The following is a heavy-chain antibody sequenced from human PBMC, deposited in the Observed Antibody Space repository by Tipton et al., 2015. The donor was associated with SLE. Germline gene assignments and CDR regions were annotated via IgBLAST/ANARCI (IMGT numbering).Heavy chain of an antibody. CDR3: ARGNWNYQSY. V-gene: IGHV4-38-2*02. J-gene: IGHJ4*02. CDR2: IYHSGST. Sequence: TLSLTCTVSGYSISSGYYWGWIRQPPGKGLEWIGNIYHSGSTYYNPSLKSRVTMSVDTSKNQFSLKLNSVTPADTAVYYCARGNWNYQSYWGQGTLVTVSS. D-gene: IGHD1-7*01. CDR1: GYSISSGYY.